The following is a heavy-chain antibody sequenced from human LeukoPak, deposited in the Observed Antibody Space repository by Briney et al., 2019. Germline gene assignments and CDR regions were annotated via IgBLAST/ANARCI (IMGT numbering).Heavy chain of an antibody. CDR3: AREIRYYDSSGYRGMDV. Sequence: ASVKVSCKTSGYTFTNYGMHWVRQAPRQSPEWMGWINTGNGNTKSPQKFQDRVTLTRDTSASTAYMELSSLRSEDTAVYYCAREIRYYDSSGYRGMDVWGQGTTVTVSS. CDR1: GYTFTNYG. J-gene: IGHJ6*02. CDR2: INTGNGNT. V-gene: IGHV1-3*04. D-gene: IGHD3-22*01.